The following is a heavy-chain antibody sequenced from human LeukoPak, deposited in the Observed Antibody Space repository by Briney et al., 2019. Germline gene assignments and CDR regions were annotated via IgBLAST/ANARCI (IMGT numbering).Heavy chain of an antibody. D-gene: IGHD5-18*01. Sequence: ASVKVSCKASGYTFTGYYMRWVRQAPGQGLEWMGRINPNSGGTNYAQKFQGRVTMTRDTSISTAYMELSRLRSDDTAVYYCARDFGYSYGHYYFDYWGQGTLVTVSS. J-gene: IGHJ4*02. CDR2: INPNSGGT. V-gene: IGHV1-2*06. CDR3: ARDFGYSYGHYYFDY. CDR1: GYTFTGYY.